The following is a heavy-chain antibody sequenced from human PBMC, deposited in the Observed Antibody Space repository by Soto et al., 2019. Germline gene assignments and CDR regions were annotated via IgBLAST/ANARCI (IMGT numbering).Heavy chain of an antibody. J-gene: IGHJ3*02. CDR1: GGSISSYC. D-gene: IGHD6-13*01. CDR2: IYYSGST. CDR3: ARGYSSSWSRDDAFDI. Sequence: SETLSLTCPVAGGSISSYCWSWIRQPPGKGLEWIGYIYYSGSTNYNPSLKSRVTISVDTSKNQFSLKLSSVTAADTAVYYCARGYSSSWSRDDAFDIWGQGTMVTVSS. V-gene: IGHV4-59*08.